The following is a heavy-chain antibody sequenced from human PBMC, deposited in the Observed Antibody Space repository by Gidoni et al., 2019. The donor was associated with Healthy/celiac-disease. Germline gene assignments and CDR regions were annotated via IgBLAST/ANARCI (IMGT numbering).Heavy chain of an antibody. J-gene: IGHJ4*02. CDR1: GFSLSTTGMR. CDR3: ARIYCSGGRCYPYYFDY. CDR2: IDWDDDK. V-gene: IGHV2-70*04. D-gene: IGHD2-15*01. Sequence: QVTLKESGPALVEPTQTLTLTCTFSGFSLSTTGMRVSWIRQPPGKALEWLARIDWDDDKFYSTSLKTRLTISKDTSKHQVVLTMTKMDPVDTATYYCARIYCSGGRCYPYYFDYWGQGTLVTVSS.